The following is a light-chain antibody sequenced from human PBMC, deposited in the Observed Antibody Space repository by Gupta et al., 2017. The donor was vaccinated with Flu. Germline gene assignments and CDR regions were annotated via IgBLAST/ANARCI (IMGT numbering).Light chain of an antibody. J-gene: IGKJ2*01. CDR2: LGS. V-gene: IGKV2-28*01. CDR1: QSRLHSNGYNY. CDR3: SQDPQTPPA. Sequence: VTPGEPASISCSASQSRLHSNGYNYLDWYLYKPGQTPQLLIYLGSIRAAGVRDRFRRRGPGTDFTLRISTVKAADVGVYYCSQDPQTPPAFGQGTNLDIK.